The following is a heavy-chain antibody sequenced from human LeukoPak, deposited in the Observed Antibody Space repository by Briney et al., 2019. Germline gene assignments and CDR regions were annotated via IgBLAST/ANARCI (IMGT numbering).Heavy chain of an antibody. J-gene: IGHJ4*02. Sequence: GGSLRLSCAASGFTCSSYWMSWVRQAPGKGLEWVANIKQDGSEKYYVDSVKGRFTISRDNAKNSLYLQMNSLRAEDTAVYYCARCQTYSYGSDYWGQGTLVTVSS. CDR1: GFTCSSYW. D-gene: IGHD5-18*01. CDR3: ARCQTYSYGSDY. V-gene: IGHV3-7*01. CDR2: IKQDGSEK.